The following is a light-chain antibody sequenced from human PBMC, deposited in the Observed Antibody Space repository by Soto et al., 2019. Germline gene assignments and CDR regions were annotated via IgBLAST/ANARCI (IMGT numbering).Light chain of an antibody. Sequence: EIVMPQSPATLSVPPGERSTLSGRASQSVRNNYLAWYQHKPGQAPRLLIYGASNRATGIPDRFSGSGSGTDFTLTISRLEPEDFAVYYCKQYGSSGTFGKGTKVDIK. CDR3: KQYGSSGT. CDR1: QSVRNNY. J-gene: IGKJ1*01. V-gene: IGKV3-20*01. CDR2: GAS.